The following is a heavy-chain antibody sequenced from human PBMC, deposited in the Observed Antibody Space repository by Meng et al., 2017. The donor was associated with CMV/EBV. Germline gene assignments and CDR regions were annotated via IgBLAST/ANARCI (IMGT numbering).Heavy chain of an antibody. V-gene: IGHV4-34*01. CDR1: GWSVSGYY. CDR3: ARGPPRAFTTGTTLLDY. J-gene: IGHJ4*02. D-gene: IGHD1-1*01. CDR2: INHSGST. Sequence: YGWSVSGYYWSWIRQPPGKGLEWIGEINHSGSTNYNPSLKSRVTISVDTSKNQFSLKLSSVTAADTAVYYCARGPPRAFTTGTTLLDYWGQGTLVTVSS.